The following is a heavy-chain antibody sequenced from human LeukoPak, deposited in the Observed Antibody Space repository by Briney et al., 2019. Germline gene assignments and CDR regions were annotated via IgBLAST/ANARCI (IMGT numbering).Heavy chain of an antibody. CDR3: AREGSAWAYYFDY. V-gene: IGHV4-39*02. CDR1: GGSISSSTYY. Sequence: SETLSLTCTVSGGSISSSTYYWGWIRQSPGKGLEWIGSIYYSGSTYYNPSLQSRVTMSVDTSKNQFSLKLSSVTAADTAVYYCAREGSAWAYYFDYWGQGTLVTVSS. J-gene: IGHJ4*02. D-gene: IGHD6-19*01. CDR2: IYYSGST.